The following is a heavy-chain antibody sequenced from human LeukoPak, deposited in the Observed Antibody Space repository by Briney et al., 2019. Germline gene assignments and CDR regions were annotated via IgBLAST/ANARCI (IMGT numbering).Heavy chain of an antibody. CDR2: ISSAGSYI. CDR1: GINFISHT. CDR3: AREIVGATNNWFDP. J-gene: IGHJ5*02. D-gene: IGHD1-26*01. V-gene: IGHV3-21*06. Sequence: GGSLRLSCEASGINFISHTMNWVRQAPGKGLEWVLSISSAGSYIYYADSVKGRFTISRDNAKNSLFLQMNSLRAGDTAVYYCAREIVGATNNWFDPWGQGTLVIVSS.